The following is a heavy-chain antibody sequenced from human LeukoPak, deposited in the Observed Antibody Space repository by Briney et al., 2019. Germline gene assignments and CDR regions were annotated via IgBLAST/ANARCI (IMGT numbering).Heavy chain of an antibody. CDR1: GGSISSSSYY. Sequence: PSETLSRTCTVSGGSISSSSYYWGWIRQPPGKGLEWIGSIYYSGSTYYNSSLKSRVTISVDTSKNQFSLKLSSVTAADTSVYYCVRQIRMYGSNTGWFDPWGQGTLVTVSS. D-gene: IGHD6-13*01. CDR2: IYYSGST. J-gene: IGHJ5*02. V-gene: IGHV4-39*01. CDR3: VRQIRMYGSNTGWFDP.